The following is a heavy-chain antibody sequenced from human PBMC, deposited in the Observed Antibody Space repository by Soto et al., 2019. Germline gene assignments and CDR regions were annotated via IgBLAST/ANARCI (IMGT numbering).Heavy chain of an antibody. CDR2: LDQSGGT. J-gene: IGHJ6*02. CDR3: AREDSNGWSGESLDV. Sequence: SETLSLTCAVVGDSLRGQSWNWIRQSPGKGLEWIGELDQSGGTNYNPSLKSRAIISDDTSKNQFSLTLTSVTAADTTVYYCAREDSNGWSGESLDVWGQGTTVTVSS. D-gene: IGHD6-19*01. V-gene: IGHV4-34*01. CDR1: GDSLRGQS.